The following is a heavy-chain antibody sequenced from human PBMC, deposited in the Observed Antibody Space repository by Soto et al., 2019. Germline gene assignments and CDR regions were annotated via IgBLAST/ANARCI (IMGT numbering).Heavy chain of an antibody. Sequence: SETLSLTCTVSGGSISSSSYYWGWIRQPPGKGLEWIGSIYYSGSTNYNPSLKSRVTISVDTSKNQFSLKLSSVTAADTAVYYCARDLRAAAAIYYMGVWGKGTTVTVSS. V-gene: IGHV4-39*07. J-gene: IGHJ6*03. D-gene: IGHD6-13*01. CDR2: IYYSGST. CDR1: GGSISSSSYY. CDR3: ARDLRAAAAIYYMGV.